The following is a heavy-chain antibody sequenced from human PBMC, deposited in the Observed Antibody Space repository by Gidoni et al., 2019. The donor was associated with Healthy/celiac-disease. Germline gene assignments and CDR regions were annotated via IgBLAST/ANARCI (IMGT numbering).Heavy chain of an antibody. Sequence: EVQLVESGGGLVQPGGSLRLSCAASGFPFSSYWMSWVRQAPGKGLEWVANIKQDGSEKYYVDSVKGRFTISRDNAKNSLYLQMNSLRAEDTAVYYCARFRVTFGGVIVALDYWGQGTLVTVSS. CDR2: IKQDGSEK. D-gene: IGHD3-16*02. V-gene: IGHV3-7*03. CDR1: GFPFSSYW. CDR3: ARFRVTFGGVIVALDY. J-gene: IGHJ4*02.